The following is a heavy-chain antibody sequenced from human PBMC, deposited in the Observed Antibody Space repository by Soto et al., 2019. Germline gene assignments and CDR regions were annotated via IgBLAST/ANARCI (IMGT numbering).Heavy chain of an antibody. Sequence: GGSLRLSCAASGFIFNNYGMSWVGPAPGKGLEWFSGISASGTRTFYADSVKGRFTVSRDISENTLSLQMNSLRVEDTAVYFCAKDPNGDYVGGFEFWGHGTMVTVSS. CDR2: ISASGTRT. D-gene: IGHD4-17*01. CDR1: GFIFNNYG. J-gene: IGHJ3*01. V-gene: IGHV3-23*01. CDR3: AKDPNGDYVGGFEF.